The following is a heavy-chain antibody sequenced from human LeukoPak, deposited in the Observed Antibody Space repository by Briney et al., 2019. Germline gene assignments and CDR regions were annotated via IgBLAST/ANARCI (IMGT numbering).Heavy chain of an antibody. Sequence: PSETLSLTCAVSGGSISSSNWWSWVRQPPGKGLEWIGEIYHSGSTNYNPSLKSRVTISVDKSKNQFSLKLSSVTAADTAVYYCAGGAASPYSGSSAWGQGTLVTVSS. CDR3: AGGAASPYSGSSA. D-gene: IGHD1-26*01. J-gene: IGHJ4*02. CDR2: IYHSGST. V-gene: IGHV4-4*02. CDR1: GGSISSSNW.